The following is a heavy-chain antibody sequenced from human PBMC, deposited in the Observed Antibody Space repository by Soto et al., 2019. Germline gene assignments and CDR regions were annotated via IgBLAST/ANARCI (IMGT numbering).Heavy chain of an antibody. V-gene: IGHV3-30-3*01. Sequence: PXVSLRLSCAASGFTFSSYAVHGVRQAPGKGLEWVAVISYDGSNKYYADSVKGRFTISRDNSKNTLYLQMNSLRAEDTAVYYCARDGGMIVVVITVNFDYWGQGTLVTV. J-gene: IGHJ4*02. CDR3: ARDGGMIVVVITVNFDY. CDR2: ISYDGSNK. CDR1: GFTFSSYA. D-gene: IGHD3-22*01.